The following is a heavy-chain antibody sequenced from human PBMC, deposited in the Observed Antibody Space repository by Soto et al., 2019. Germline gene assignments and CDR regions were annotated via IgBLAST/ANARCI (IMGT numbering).Heavy chain of an antibody. J-gene: IGHJ6*02. Sequence: GASVKVSCKAFGYTFTTYYLHWLRQAPGQGLEWMGWISAYNGNTNYAQKLQGRVTMTTDTSTSTAYMELRSLRSDDTAVYYCARDSDGNYDFWSGYYSEAPYYYYGMDVWGQGTTVTVSS. CDR3: ARDSDGNYDFWSGYYSEAPYYYYGMDV. D-gene: IGHD3-3*01. V-gene: IGHV1-18*04. CDR2: ISAYNGNT. CDR1: GYTFTTYY.